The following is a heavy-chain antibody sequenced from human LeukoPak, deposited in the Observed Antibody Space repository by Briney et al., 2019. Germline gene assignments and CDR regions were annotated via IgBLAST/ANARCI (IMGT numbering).Heavy chain of an antibody. D-gene: IGHD2-15*01. CDR3: AKDLDCSGGTCHKAFDC. CDR2: IRYDGSDK. Sequence: PGGSLRLSCVASVFTLSTYGMHWVRQAPGKGLEWVAFIRYDGSDKFYGDSVKGRFTTSRDNSKNTLYLQMSRLRVEDTAVYYCAKDLDCSGGTCHKAFDCWGQGTLVTVSS. V-gene: IGHV3-30*02. J-gene: IGHJ4*02. CDR1: VFTLSTYG.